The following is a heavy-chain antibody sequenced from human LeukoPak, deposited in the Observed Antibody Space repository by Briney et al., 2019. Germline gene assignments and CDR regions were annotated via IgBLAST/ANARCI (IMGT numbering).Heavy chain of an antibody. CDR1: GFTVSSNY. J-gene: IGHJ3*02. CDR2: IYSGGST. CDR3: AMSYSSSSVVAFDI. Sequence: GGSLRLSCAASGFTVSSNYMSWVRQAPAKGLEWVSVIYSGGSTYYADSVEGRFTISRDNSKNTLYLQMNSLRAEDTAVYYCAMSYSSSSVVAFDIWGQGTMVTVSS. V-gene: IGHV3-53*01. D-gene: IGHD6-6*01.